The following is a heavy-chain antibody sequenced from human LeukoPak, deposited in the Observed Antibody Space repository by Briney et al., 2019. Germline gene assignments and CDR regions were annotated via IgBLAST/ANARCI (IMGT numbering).Heavy chain of an antibody. J-gene: IGHJ4*02. Sequence: SETLSLTCTVSGDSISSSSYFWGWIRQPPGKGLEWIGTIYYSGNTYYNPSLKSRVTISVDMSKNQFSLKLSSVTAADTAVYYCARQRITSQGYFDYWGQGTLVTVSS. CDR2: IYYSGNT. D-gene: IGHD3-10*01. V-gene: IGHV4-39*01. CDR3: ARQRITSQGYFDY. CDR1: GDSISSSSYF.